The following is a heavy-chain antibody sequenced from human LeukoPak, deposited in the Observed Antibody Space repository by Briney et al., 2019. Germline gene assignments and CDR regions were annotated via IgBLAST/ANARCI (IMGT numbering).Heavy chain of an antibody. D-gene: IGHD3-22*01. CDR2: INPSGGST. CDR3: AREFSSGYYYYGMDV. Sequence: ASVKVSCKASGYTFTSYYMHWVRQAPGQGLEWMGIINPSGGSTSYAQKFQGRVTMTRDTSTSTVYMELSSLRSEDTAVYYCAREFSSGYYYYGMDVWGQGTTVTVSS. CDR1: GYTFTSYY. J-gene: IGHJ6*02. V-gene: IGHV1-46*01.